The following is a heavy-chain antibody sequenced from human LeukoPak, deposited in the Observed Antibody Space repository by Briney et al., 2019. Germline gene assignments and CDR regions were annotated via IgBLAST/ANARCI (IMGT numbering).Heavy chain of an antibody. D-gene: IGHD1-26*01. Sequence: GGSLRLSCAVSGFTFSDSAMSWVRQAPGRGLEWVSTISGSGGSTSYADSVKGRFTISRDNSKNTLYLQMNSLRAEDTAVYYCAKDGSIVGATSDYWGQGTLVTVSS. J-gene: IGHJ4*02. V-gene: IGHV3-23*01. CDR3: AKDGSIVGATSDY. CDR1: GFTFSDSA. CDR2: ISGSGGST.